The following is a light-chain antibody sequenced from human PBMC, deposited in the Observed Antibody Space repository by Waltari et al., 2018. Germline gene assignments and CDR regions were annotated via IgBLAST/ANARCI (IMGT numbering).Light chain of an antibody. CDR1: QSVTSN. CDR3: QQYNRWPPIT. J-gene: IGKJ5*01. Sequence: IVMTQSPATLSVSPGETATLSCSASQSVTSNVTWYQWKPGQAPRLLIYDASTRATYLPAKFRRSGSGTEFTRTISSLQSEDFAGYYCQQYNRWPPITFGHGTRLEIK. CDR2: DAS. V-gene: IGKV3-15*01.